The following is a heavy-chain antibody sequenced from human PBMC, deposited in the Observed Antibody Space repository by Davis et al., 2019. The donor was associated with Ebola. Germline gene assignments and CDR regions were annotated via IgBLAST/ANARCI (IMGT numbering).Heavy chain of an antibody. CDR2: IKSKTDGGTT. J-gene: IGHJ4*02. CDR1: GFTFSNAW. Sequence: GESLKISCAASGFTFSNAWMSWVRQAPGKGLEWVGRIKSKTDGGTTDYAAPVKGRFIILRDDSKNTLYLQVNSLRTEDTAVYYCTTGGGYGTDYWGQGTLVTVSS. V-gene: IGHV3-15*01. CDR3: TTGGGYGTDY. D-gene: IGHD6-25*01.